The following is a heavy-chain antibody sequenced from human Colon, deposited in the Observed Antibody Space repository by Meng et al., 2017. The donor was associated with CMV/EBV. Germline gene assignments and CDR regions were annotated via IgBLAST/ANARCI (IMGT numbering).Heavy chain of an antibody. Sequence: GESLKISCAASGFSVSSNYMNWVRQAPGKGLEWVSYISSSGSTIYYADSVKGRFTISRDNAKNSLYLQMNSLRAEDTAVYYCARVAAHYYYGMDVWGQGTTVTVSS. CDR1: GFSVSSNY. V-gene: IGHV3-48*03. CDR3: ARVAAHYYYGMDV. D-gene: IGHD6-13*01. J-gene: IGHJ6*02. CDR2: ISSSGSTI.